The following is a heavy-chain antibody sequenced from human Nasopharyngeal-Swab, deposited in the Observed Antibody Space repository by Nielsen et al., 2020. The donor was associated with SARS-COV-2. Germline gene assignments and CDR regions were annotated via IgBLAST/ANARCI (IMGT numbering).Heavy chain of an antibody. CDR3: ARHPYYDSSGYSPLYFDY. D-gene: IGHD3-22*01. V-gene: IGHV5-10-1*04. J-gene: IGHJ4*02. Sequence: VRQMPLTCTESVGWIDPSDSYTNYSPSFQGQVTISADKFISTAYLQWSSLKASDTAMYYCARHPYYDSSGYSPLYFDYWGQGTLVTVSS. CDR2: IDPSDSYT.